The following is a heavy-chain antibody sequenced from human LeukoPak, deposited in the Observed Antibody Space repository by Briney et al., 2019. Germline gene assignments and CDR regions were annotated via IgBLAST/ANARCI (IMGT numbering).Heavy chain of an antibody. D-gene: IGHD3-22*01. CDR3: AKDDGRDTSSAQPDY. CDR2: ISYDGSNK. J-gene: IGHJ4*02. CDR1: GFTFSSYG. Sequence: GGSLRFSCAASGFTFSSYGLHWVRQAPGKGLEWVAVISYDGSNKYFGDSVKGRFTMSRDNSKNTLYLQMNSLRADDTAVYYCAKDDGRDTSSAQPDYWGQGTLVIVSS. V-gene: IGHV3-30*18.